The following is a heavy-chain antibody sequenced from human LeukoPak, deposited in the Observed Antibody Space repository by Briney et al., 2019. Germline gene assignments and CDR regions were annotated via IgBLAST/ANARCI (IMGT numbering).Heavy chain of an antibody. CDR1: GGSFSGYY. J-gene: IGHJ4*02. CDR2: INHSGST. V-gene: IGHV4-34*01. D-gene: IGHD3-10*01. CDR3: ARFTMVRGVKIDY. Sequence: PSETLSLTCAVYGGSFSGYYWSWIRQPPGKGLEWIGEINHSGSTNYNPSLKSRVTISVDTSKNQFSLKLSSVTAADTAVYYCARFTMVRGVKIDYWGQGTLVTVSS.